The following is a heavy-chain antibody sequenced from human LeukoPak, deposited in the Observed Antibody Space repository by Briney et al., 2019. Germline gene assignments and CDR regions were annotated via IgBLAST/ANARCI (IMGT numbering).Heavy chain of an antibody. CDR2: INHNGNVN. J-gene: IGHJ4*02. CDR3: AKDSGSGYSYGYFDY. V-gene: IGHV3-7*03. CDR1: GFTFSSYW. Sequence: TGGSLRLSCAASGFTFSSYWMNWARQAPGKGLEWVASINHNGNVNYYVDSVKGRFTISRDNAKNSLYLQMSSLRAEDTAVYYCAKDSGSGYSYGYFDYWGQGTLVTVSS. D-gene: IGHD5-18*01.